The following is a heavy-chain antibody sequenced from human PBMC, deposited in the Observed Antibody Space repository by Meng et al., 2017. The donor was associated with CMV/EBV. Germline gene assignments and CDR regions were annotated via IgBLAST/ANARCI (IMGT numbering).Heavy chain of an antibody. J-gene: IGHJ4*02. V-gene: IGHV3-48*04. Sequence: GESLKISCAASGFTFSSYSMNRVRQAPGKGLEWVSYISSSGSTIYYADSVKGRFTISRDNAKNSLYLQMNSLRAEDTAVYYCARDRPTRKSNPNIVVVPGGVDYWGQGTLVTVSS. CDR3: ARDRPTRKSNPNIVVVPGGVDY. D-gene: IGHD2-2*01. CDR2: ISSSGSTI. CDR1: GFTFSSYS.